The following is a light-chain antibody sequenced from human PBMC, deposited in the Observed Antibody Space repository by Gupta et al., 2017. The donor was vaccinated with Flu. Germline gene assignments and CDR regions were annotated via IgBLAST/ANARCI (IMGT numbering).Light chain of an antibody. CDR3: QQRKNWPPI. J-gene: IGKJ2*01. V-gene: IGKV3-11*01. Sequence: LTHSPATLSLSPGERATLSCRASESVSNYLAWYQQKPGRAPGLLIYDGSNRATGIPARFSGSGSGTELTLTISSLEPEEFAVYYCQQRKNWPPIFGEGTKVEI. CDR2: DGS. CDR1: ESVSNY.